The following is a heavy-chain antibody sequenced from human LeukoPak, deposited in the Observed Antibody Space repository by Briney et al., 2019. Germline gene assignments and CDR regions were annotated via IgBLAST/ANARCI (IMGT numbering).Heavy chain of an antibody. J-gene: IGHJ4*02. Sequence: SETLSLTCTVSGGSISGYYWNWIRQPAGKGLEWIGRIFSNGKTNYNPSLQSRVTMSVDTSKNHFSLKLTSVTAADTAVYYCVRGLYGSGDYWGQGTLVTVSS. D-gene: IGHD3-10*01. V-gene: IGHV4-4*07. CDR2: IFSNGKT. CDR3: VRGLYGSGDY. CDR1: GGSISGYY.